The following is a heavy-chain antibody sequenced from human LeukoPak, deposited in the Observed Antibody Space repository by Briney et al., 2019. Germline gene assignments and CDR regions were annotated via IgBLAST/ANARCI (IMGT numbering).Heavy chain of an antibody. CDR2: IGYSAGDT. V-gene: IGHV3-23*01. J-gene: IGHJ3*02. D-gene: IGHD3-22*01. Sequence: GGSLRLSCAASGFTVSSYAMTWVRQAPGKGLEWVSAIGYSAGDTYYADSVKGRFTISRDFSMNTLYLQMTSLRAEDTAVYYCARDKYDSSGYHDAFDIWGQGTMVTVSS. CDR3: ARDKYDSSGYHDAFDI. CDR1: GFTVSSYA.